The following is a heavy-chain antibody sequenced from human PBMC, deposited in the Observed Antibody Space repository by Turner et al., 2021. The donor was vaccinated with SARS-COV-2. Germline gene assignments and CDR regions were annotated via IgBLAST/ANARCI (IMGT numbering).Heavy chain of an antibody. CDR3: AKADRVMIVVVITLFDY. CDR1: GFTVSSNY. V-gene: IGHV3-23*04. J-gene: IGHJ4*02. CDR2: ISGSGGST. Sequence: EVQLVESGGGLIQPGGPLRLSCAASGFTVSSNYMSWVRQAPVKGLEGVSVISGSGGSTYYADSVKGRFTISRYNSKNTLYLQMNSLRAEDTAVYYCAKADRVMIVVVITLFDYWGQGTLVTVSS. D-gene: IGHD3-22*01.